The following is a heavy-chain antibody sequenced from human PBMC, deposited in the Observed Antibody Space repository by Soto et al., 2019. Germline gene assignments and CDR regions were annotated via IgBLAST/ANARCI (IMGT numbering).Heavy chain of an antibody. Sequence: ASVKVSCKASGYTFTGYCMHWVRQAPGQGLEWMGWINPNSGGTNYAQKFQGWVTMTRDTSISTAYMEMSRLRSDDTAVYYCARDKGTYLEPRSDGMDGWGQGTTVTVSS. CDR3: ARDKGTYLEPRSDGMDG. CDR1: GYTFTGYC. D-gene: IGHD1-1*01. V-gene: IGHV1-2*04. J-gene: IGHJ6*02. CDR2: INPNSGGT.